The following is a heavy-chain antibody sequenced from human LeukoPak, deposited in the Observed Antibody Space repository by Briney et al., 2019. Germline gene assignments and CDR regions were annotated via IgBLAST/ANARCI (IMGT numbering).Heavy chain of an antibody. J-gene: IGHJ4*02. CDR1: GFTFSSYA. CDR3: ASTPNGVAAIYFDY. V-gene: IGHV3-23*01. D-gene: IGHD2-15*01. CDR2: LSGSGGST. Sequence: GGSLRLSCAASGFTFSSYAMSWVRQAPGKGLEWVSVLSGSGGSTYYADSVKGRFTISRDNAKNTLYLQMNSLRAGDTAVYYCASTPNGVAAIYFDYWGQGTLVTVSS.